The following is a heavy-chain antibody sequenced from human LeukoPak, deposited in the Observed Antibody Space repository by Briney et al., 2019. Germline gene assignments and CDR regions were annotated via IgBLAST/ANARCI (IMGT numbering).Heavy chain of an antibody. D-gene: IGHD1-26*01. CDR2: ISAYNGNT. CDR1: GYTFTGYY. CDR3: ARYSVDHGPWFPEF. V-gene: IGHV1-18*04. Sequence: GASVKVSCTASGYTFTGYYMHWVRQAPGQGLEWMGWISAYNGNTNYAQKLQGRVTMTTDTSTSTAYMELRSLRSDDAAVYYCARYSVDHGPWFPEFWGQGTLVTVSS. J-gene: IGHJ4*02.